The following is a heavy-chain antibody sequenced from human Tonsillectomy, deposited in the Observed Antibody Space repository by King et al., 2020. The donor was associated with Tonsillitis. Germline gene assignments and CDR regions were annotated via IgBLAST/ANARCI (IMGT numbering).Heavy chain of an antibody. Sequence: VQLVESGGGVVQPGRSLRLSCAASGFTFSSYAMHWVRQSPGKGLEWVAVISYDGSNKYYADSVKGRINISRDNSKNTRYLQMHTLSAVDTAVYYCERGAPYHYYSGSYNGQGYWGQGTLVTVSS. V-gene: IGHV3-30-3*01. D-gene: IGHD3-10*01. J-gene: IGHJ4*02. CDR3: ERGAPYHYYSGSYNGQGY. CDR1: GFTFSSYA. CDR2: ISYDGSNK.